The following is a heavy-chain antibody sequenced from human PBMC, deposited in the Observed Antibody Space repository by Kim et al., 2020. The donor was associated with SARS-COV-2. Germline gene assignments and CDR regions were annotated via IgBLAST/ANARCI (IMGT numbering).Heavy chain of an antibody. CDR1: GFTFSSYA. CDR3: ARVFRSYGSGARTLLDAFDI. CDR2: ISYDGSNK. D-gene: IGHD3-10*01. Sequence: GGSLRLSCAASGFTFSSYAMHWVRQAPGKGLEWVAVISYDGSNKYYADSVKGRFTISRDNSKNTLYLQMNSLRAEDTAVYYCARVFRSYGSGARTLLDAFDIWGQGTMVTVSS. J-gene: IGHJ3*02. V-gene: IGHV3-30*04.